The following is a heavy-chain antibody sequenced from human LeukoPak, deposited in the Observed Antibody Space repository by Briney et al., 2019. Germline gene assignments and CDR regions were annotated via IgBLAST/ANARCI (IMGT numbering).Heavy chain of an antibody. CDR2: IRSKADKYAT. J-gene: IGHJ4*02. CDR1: GFTFSDSG. Sequence: GGSLRLSCAASGFTFSDSGIHWVRQASRKGLEWVGHIRSKADKYATVYAASVKGRFTITRDDSENTAYLQMNSLKTEDTAVYYCATFSSGSWSPYRGQGTLVTVSS. CDR3: ATFSSGSWSPY. D-gene: IGHD1-26*01. V-gene: IGHV3-73*01.